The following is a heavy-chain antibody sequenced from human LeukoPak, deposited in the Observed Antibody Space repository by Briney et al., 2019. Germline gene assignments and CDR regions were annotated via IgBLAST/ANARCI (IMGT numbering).Heavy chain of an antibody. D-gene: IGHD3-10*01. Sequence: PGGSLRLSCAASGFTFSSYGMHWVRQAPGKGLEWVAFIRYDGSNKYHADSVKGRFTISRDNSKNTLSLQMNSLRAEDTAVYYCAKWLGVMYYFDYWGQGTLVTVSS. CDR1: GFTFSSYG. V-gene: IGHV3-30*02. CDR3: AKWLGVMYYFDY. J-gene: IGHJ4*02. CDR2: IRYDGSNK.